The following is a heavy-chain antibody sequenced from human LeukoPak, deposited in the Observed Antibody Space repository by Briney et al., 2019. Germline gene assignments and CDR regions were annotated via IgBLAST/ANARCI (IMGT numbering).Heavy chain of an antibody. CDR2: VYGGGDT. D-gene: IGHD6-13*01. Sequence: GGSLRLSCAASGFTVSNNYMNWVRQAPGKGLEWVSTVYGGGDTFYADSVKGRFTISRDNSDNTLYLQMNNLRAEDTAVYYCAREHTGYSSSWYGSRYYYYYMDVWGKGTTATISS. J-gene: IGHJ6*03. CDR1: GFTVSNNY. V-gene: IGHV3-66*01. CDR3: AREHTGYSSSWYGSRYYYYYMDV.